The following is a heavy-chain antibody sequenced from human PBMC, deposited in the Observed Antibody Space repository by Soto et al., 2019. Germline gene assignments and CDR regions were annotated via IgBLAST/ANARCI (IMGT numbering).Heavy chain of an antibody. CDR3: AKDRYCSGGSCYPEYFQH. D-gene: IGHD2-15*01. V-gene: IGHV3-23*01. Sequence: GGSLRLSCAASGFTFSSYAMSWVRQAPGKGLEWVSAISGSGGSTYYADSVKGRFTISRDNSKNTLYLQMNSLRAEDTAVYYCAKDRYCSGGSCYPEYFQHWGQGTLVTVSS. CDR1: GFTFSSYA. J-gene: IGHJ1*01. CDR2: ISGSGGST.